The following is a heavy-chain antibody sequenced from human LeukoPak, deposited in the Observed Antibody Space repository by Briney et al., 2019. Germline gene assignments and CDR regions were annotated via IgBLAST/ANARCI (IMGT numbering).Heavy chain of an antibody. J-gene: IGHJ4*02. CDR1: GYSISSGYY. D-gene: IGHD3-22*01. CDR2: IYYSGST. V-gene: IGHV4-61*01. CDR3: ARGVPYYYDSSGYPFHY. Sequence: SETLSLTCEVSGYSISSGYYWGWIRQPPGKGLEWIGYIYYSGSTNYNPSLKSRVTISVDTSKNQFSLKLSSVTAADTAVYYCARGVPYYYDSSGYPFHYWGQGTLVTVSS.